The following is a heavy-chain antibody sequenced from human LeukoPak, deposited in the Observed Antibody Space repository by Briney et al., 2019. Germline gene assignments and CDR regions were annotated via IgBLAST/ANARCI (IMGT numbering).Heavy chain of an antibody. Sequence: SVKVSCKASGGTFSSYAISWVRQAPGQGLEWMGGIIPIFGTANYAQKFQGRVTITADESTSTAYMELSSLRSGDTAVYYCARPRSGSYYVLFDYWGQGTLVIVSS. D-gene: IGHD1-26*01. V-gene: IGHV1-69*13. CDR2: IIPIFGTA. J-gene: IGHJ4*02. CDR3: ARPRSGSYYVLFDY. CDR1: GGTFSSYA.